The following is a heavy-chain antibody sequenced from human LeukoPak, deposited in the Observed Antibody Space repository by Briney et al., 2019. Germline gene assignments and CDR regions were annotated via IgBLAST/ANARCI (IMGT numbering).Heavy chain of an antibody. CDR1: GYTFTSYD. Sequence: GASVKVSCKASGYTFTSYDINWVRQATGQGLEWMGWMNPNSGNTGYAQKFQGRVTITRNTSISTAYMELSSLRSEDTAVYYCAKDLGGFGEYYDILTGFTRFDYWGQGTLVTVSS. J-gene: IGHJ4*02. CDR2: MNPNSGNT. V-gene: IGHV1-8*03. CDR3: AKDLGGFGEYYDILTGFTRFDY. D-gene: IGHD3-9*01.